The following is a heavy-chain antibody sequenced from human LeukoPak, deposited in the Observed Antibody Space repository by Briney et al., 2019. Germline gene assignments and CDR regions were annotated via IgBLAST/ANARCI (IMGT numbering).Heavy chain of an antibody. D-gene: IGHD1-1*01. Sequence: SETLSLTCTVSGGSMSYYYWTWIRQTPGKGLEWIGYKYYDGNSGNTNYDPSLESRVTISVDTSKNHVSLNLTSVTAADTAVYYCVRPESAGTKYRFDYWGQGALVTVSS. CDR1: GGSMSYYY. CDR2: KYYDGNSGNT. J-gene: IGHJ4*02. CDR3: VRPESAGTKYRFDY. V-gene: IGHV4-59*01.